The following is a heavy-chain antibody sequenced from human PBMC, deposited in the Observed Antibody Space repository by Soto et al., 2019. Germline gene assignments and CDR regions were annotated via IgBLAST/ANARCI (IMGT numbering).Heavy chain of an antibody. CDR3: VRDLNGVGDSYWYFDL. V-gene: IGHV4-34*01. CDR2: INHSGST. J-gene: IGHJ2*01. D-gene: IGHD4-17*01. CDR1: GGSFSGYY. Sequence: SETLSLTCAVYGGSFSGYYWSWIRQPPGKGLEWIGEINHSGSTNYNPSLKSRVTISVDTSKNQFSLKLSSVTAADTAVYYCVRDLNGVGDSYWYFDLWGRGTLVTVSS.